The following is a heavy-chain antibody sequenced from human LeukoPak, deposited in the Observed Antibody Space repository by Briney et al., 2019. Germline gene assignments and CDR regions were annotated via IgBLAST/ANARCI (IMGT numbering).Heavy chain of an antibody. J-gene: IGHJ4*02. V-gene: IGHV3-48*02. D-gene: IGHD2/OR15-2a*01. Sequence: SVKGRFTISRDNAKNSLYLQMNSLRDEDTAVYYCARHSDSWDTRGVFPLSMDYWGQGTLVTVSS. CDR3: ARHSDSWDTRGVFPLSMDY.